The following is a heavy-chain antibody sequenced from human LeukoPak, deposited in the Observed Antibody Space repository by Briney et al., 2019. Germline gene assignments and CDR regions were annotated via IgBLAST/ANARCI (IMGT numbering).Heavy chain of an antibody. CDR3: AKGQNYYYYYYMDV. Sequence: PGGSLRLSCAASAFTFSSYSMNWVRQAPGKGLEWVSFISTSSSYIHYADSVKGRFTISRDNSKNTLYLQMNSLRAEDTAVYYCAKGQNYYYYYYMDVWGKGTTVTVSS. J-gene: IGHJ6*03. CDR2: ISTSSSYI. CDR1: AFTFSSYS. V-gene: IGHV3-21*04.